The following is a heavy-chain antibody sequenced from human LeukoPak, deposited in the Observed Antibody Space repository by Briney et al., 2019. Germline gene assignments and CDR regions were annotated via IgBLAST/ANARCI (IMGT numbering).Heavy chain of an antibody. CDR3: ARETQEFCSSTSCYVRYYYYGMDV. D-gene: IGHD2-2*01. J-gene: IGHJ6*02. Sequence: ASVKVSCKASGYTFTSYYMHWVRQAPGQGLERMGIINPSGGITNYAQKFQGRVTMTRDTSTSTVYMELSSLRSEDTAVYYCARETQEFCSSTSCYVRYYYYGMDVWGQGTTVTVSS. V-gene: IGHV1-46*01. CDR1: GYTFTSYY. CDR2: INPSGGIT.